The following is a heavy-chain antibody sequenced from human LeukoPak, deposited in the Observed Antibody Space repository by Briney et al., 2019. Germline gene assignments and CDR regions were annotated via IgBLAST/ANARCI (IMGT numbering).Heavy chain of an antibody. V-gene: IGHV4-39*01. D-gene: IGHD4-17*01. J-gene: IGHJ3*02. Sequence: SETLSLTCSGSGVSINSGSYNWGWILQPPGKGPETIGSFYYRGTTYYNSSLKSLVILSVDSSENQCSLDLYSVTAADTAVYYCAKTTKASIGGPFDIRGQGTMVTVSS. CDR3: AKTTKASIGGPFDI. CDR1: GVSINSGSYN. CDR2: FYYRGTT.